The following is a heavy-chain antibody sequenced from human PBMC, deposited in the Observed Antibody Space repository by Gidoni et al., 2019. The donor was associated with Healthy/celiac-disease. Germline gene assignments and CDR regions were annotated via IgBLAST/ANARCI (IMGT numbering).Heavy chain of an antibody. CDR1: GFTFSSYG. Sequence: QVQLVESGGGVVQPGRSLRLSCAASGFTFSSYGMHWVRQAPGKGLEWVAVISYDGSNKYYADSVKGRFTISRDNSKNTLYLQMNSLRAEDTAVYYCARVSSGSYIPGGFDPWGQGTLVTVSS. CDR3: ARVSSGSYIPGGFDP. D-gene: IGHD1-26*01. CDR2: ISYDGSNK. J-gene: IGHJ5*02. V-gene: IGHV3-30*03.